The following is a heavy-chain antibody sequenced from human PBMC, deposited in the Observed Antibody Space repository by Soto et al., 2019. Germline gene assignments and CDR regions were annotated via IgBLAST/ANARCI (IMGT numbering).Heavy chain of an antibody. CDR3: ARDSRITMIVVVNYYYYGMDV. D-gene: IGHD3-22*01. CDR2: ISAYNGNT. V-gene: IGHV1-18*01. Sequence: ASVKVSCKVSGYTFTSYGISWVRQAPGQGLEWMGWISAYNGNTNYAQKLQGRVTMTTDTSTSTAYMELRSLRSDDTAVYYCARDSRITMIVVVNYYYYGMDVWGKGTMVTVSS. J-gene: IGHJ6*04. CDR1: GYTFTSYG.